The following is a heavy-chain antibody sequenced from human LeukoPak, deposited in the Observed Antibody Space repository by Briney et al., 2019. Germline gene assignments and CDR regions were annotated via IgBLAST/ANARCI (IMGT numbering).Heavy chain of an antibody. V-gene: IGHV4-39*07. Sequence: KSSETLSLTCTVSGGSISSSSYYWGWIRQPPGKGLEWIGSIYHSGSSYYNPSLKSRVTISVDTSKNQFSLKLRSVTAADTAVYHCARAETYSSGWYDPFFDYWGQGTLVTVST. CDR1: GGSISSSSYY. J-gene: IGHJ4*02. CDR3: ARAETYSSGWYDPFFDY. D-gene: IGHD6-19*01. CDR2: IYHSGSS.